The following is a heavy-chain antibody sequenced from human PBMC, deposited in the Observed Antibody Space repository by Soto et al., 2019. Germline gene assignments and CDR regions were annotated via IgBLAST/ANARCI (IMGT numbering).Heavy chain of an antibody. CDR2: INHSGST. CDR3: ARGRSYQNKTFDY. CDR1: GGSFSGYY. J-gene: IGHJ4*02. D-gene: IGHD2-2*01. Sequence: PSETLSLTCAVYGGSFSGYYWSWIRQPPGKGLEWIGEINHSGSTNYNPSLKSRVTISVDTSKNQFSLKLSSVTAADTAVYYCARGRSYQNKTFDYWGQGTLVTVSS. V-gene: IGHV4-34*01.